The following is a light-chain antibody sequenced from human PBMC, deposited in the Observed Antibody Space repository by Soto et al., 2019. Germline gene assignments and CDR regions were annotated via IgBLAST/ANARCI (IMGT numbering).Light chain of an antibody. CDR2: GAS. J-gene: IGKJ1*01. V-gene: IGKV3-20*01. CDR1: QSVSSSY. CDR3: QQYSRSPWT. Sequence: EIVLTQSPGTLSLSQGERATLSCRASQSVSSSYLAWYQQKPDQAPTLPIYGASSRATVIPDRFSGSGSGTDFTLTISRLKPEDCAVYYCQQYSRSPWTFGQGTKVDIK.